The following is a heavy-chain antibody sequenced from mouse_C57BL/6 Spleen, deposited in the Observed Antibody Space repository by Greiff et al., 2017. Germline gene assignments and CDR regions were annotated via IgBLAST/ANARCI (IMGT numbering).Heavy chain of an antibody. Sequence: QVQLLQPGAELVRPGSSVKLSCKASGYTFTSYWMDWVKQRPGQGLEWIGNMYPSDSEPHYNQKLKDKATLTVGKSSSAAYMQLSSLTSEDSAVYYCARGGHYYGSSFPFAYWGQGTLVTVSA. CDR2: MYPSDSEP. CDR3: ARGGHYYGSSFPFAY. J-gene: IGHJ3*01. CDR1: GYTFTSYW. V-gene: IGHV1-61*01. D-gene: IGHD1-1*01.